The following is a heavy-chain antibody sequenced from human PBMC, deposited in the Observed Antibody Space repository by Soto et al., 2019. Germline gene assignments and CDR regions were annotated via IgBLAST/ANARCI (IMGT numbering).Heavy chain of an antibody. D-gene: IGHD1-1*01. CDR2: IYYSGTT. CDR3: AVNWNYVDY. J-gene: IGHJ4*02. CDR1: GGSIKSYY. Sequence: SETLSLTCSVSGGSIKSYYWSLLRQPPGKGLEWIGYIYYSGTTNYAQKLQGRVTMTTDTSTSTAYMELRSLRSDDTAVYYCAVNWNYVDYWGQGTLVNVSS. V-gene: IGHV4-59*03.